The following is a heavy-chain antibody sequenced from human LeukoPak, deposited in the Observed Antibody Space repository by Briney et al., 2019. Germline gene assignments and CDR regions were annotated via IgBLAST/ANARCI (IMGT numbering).Heavy chain of an antibody. V-gene: IGHV3-48*01. CDR3: ARHRSGGSQDDAFDI. CDR2: ISSFSGTI. CDR1: GITFSSYS. Sequence: GGSLRLSCVASGITFSSYSMNWVRQAPGKGLEWVSYISSFSGTINYADSVKGRFTISRDNAKNSLYLQMNSLRAEDTAVYYCARHRSGGSQDDAFDIWGQGTMVTVSS. J-gene: IGHJ3*02. D-gene: IGHD2-15*01.